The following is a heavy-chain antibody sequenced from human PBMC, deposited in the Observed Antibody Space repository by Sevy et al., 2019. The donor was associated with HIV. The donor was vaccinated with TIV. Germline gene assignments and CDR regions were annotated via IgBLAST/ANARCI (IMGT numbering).Heavy chain of an antibody. Sequence: GGSLRLSCAASGFTFSSYWMSWVRQAPGKGLEWVANIKQDGSEKYYVDSVKGPFSISRDNAKNSLYLQMNSLRAEDTAVYYCARDKFLRLGGLSLLYYWGQGTLVTVSS. CDR3: ARDKFLRLGGLSLLYY. J-gene: IGHJ4*02. CDR1: GFTFSSYW. V-gene: IGHV3-7*03. D-gene: IGHD3-16*02. CDR2: IKQDGSEK.